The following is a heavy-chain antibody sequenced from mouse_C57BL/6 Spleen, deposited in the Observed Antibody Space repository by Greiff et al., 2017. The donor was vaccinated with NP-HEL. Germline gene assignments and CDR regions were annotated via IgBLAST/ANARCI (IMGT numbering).Heavy chain of an antibody. D-gene: IGHD1-1*01. CDR1: GYTFTSHW. V-gene: IGHV1-56*01. CDR3: ARSSYRYAMDY. Sequence: VQLQQSGPELVRPGASVKISCKAPGYTFTSHWMQWVRQRPGQGLEWIGVIFPGSGSAYYNETFKGKATLTVDTSSSTAYMQHSSLTSEDAAVYFCARSSYRYAMDYWGQGTSVTVSS. J-gene: IGHJ4*01. CDR2: IFPGSGSA.